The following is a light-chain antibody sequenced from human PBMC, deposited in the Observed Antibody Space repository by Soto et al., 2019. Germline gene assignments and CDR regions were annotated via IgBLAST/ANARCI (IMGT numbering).Light chain of an antibody. CDR3: WAYAGSNSYV. CDR1: SSDIGSYNL. CDR2: EVD. V-gene: IGLV2-23*02. J-gene: IGLJ1*01. Sequence: QSALTQPASLSGSPGQSITISCTGTSSDIGSYNLVSWYQQHPGKVPKVMIYEVDKRPSGVSNRFSGSKSGNTASLTISGLQAEDEADYYCWAYAGSNSYVFGTGTNVTAL.